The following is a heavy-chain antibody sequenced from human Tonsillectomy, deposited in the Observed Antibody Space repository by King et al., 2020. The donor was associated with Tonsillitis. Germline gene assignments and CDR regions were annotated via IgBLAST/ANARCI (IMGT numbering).Heavy chain of an antibody. V-gene: IGHV3-30*02. J-gene: IGHJ4*02. D-gene: IGHD6-13*01. Sequence: VQLVESGGGVVQPGGSLRLSCAASGFTFSSYGMHWVRQAPGKGLEWVAFIRYDGSNKYYADSVKGRFTISRDNSKNTLYLKMNSLRAEDTAVYYCAKGSISSWYFYWGQGTLVTVSS. CDR1: GFTFSSYG. CDR3: AKGSISSWYFY. CDR2: IRYDGSNK.